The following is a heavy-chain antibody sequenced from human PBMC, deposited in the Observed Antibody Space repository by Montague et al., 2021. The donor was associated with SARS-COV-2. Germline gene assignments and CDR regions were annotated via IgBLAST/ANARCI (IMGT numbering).Heavy chain of an antibody. CDR2: IYCSSNS. D-gene: IGHD6-19*01. V-gene: IGHV4-39*01. CDR1: GGSISSNNCY. J-gene: IGHJ4*02. CDR3: ARSWGQWLLWGYYFDY. Sequence: SETLSLTCTVSGGSISSNNCYWVWIRQPPGQGLKWIVSIYCSSNSYSNPYLRVPITISVDTSKNQFSLKLSSVTAADTAVYYCARSWGQWLLWGYYFDYWGQGTLVTVSS.